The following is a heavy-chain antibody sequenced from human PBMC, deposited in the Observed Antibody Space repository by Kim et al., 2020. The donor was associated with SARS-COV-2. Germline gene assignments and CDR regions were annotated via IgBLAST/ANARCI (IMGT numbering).Heavy chain of an antibody. J-gene: IGHJ4*02. CDR2: ISAYNGNT. CDR3: ARDLGINSAYYFDY. V-gene: IGHV1-18*01. CDR1: GCTFSSYG. Sequence: ASVKVSCKASGCTFSSYGISWVRQAPGQGLEWMGWISAYNGNTNYAQKFQGRVTMTTDTSTSTAYMALKSLGSDDTAVYFCARDLGINSAYYFDYWGQGTLVTVS. D-gene: IGHD1-26*01.